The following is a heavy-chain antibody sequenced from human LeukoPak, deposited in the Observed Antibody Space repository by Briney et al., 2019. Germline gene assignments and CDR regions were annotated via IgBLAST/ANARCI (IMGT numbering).Heavy chain of an antibody. J-gene: IGHJ6*03. CDR1: GFTFSDYY. V-gene: IGHV3-11*01. CDR3: AKDKYYDSSGYYYYYYMDV. CDR2: ISSSGSTI. Sequence: GGSLRLSCAASGFTFSDYYMSWIRQAPGKGLEWVSYISSSGSTIYYADSVKGRFTISRDNSKNTLYLQMNSLRAEDTAVYYCAKDKYYDSSGYYYYYYMDVWGKGTTVTISS. D-gene: IGHD3-22*01.